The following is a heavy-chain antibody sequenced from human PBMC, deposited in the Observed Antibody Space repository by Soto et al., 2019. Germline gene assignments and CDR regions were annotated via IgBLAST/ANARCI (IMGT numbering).Heavy chain of an antibody. CDR2: ISGSGGNS. CDR1: GLTFKSYA. CDR3: AKEHIGDPSSYFQH. V-gene: IGHV3-23*01. Sequence: QPGGSLRLSCAASGLTFKSYAMSWVRQAPGKGLEWVSAISGSGGNSYHADSVKGRFTVSRDNSKNTLYLQMNSLRAEDTAVYYCAKEHIGDPSSYFQHWGQGTLVTVSS. D-gene: IGHD2-21*01. J-gene: IGHJ1*01.